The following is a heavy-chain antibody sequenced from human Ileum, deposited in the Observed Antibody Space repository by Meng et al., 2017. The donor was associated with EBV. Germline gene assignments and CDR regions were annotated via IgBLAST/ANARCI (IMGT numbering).Heavy chain of an antibody. CDR2: ISTNTGNP. CDR1: GYTFTRNA. Sequence: QLQVVQFGSEWKKPGASVKVSCKASGYTFTRNAINWVRQAPGQGLEWMGWISTNTGNPTYAQGFAGRFVFSLDTSVSTAYLQISGLKAEDTAIYYCARDSGYTRSWSGDYWGQGTLVTVSS. D-gene: IGHD6-13*01. CDR3: ARDSGYTRSWSGDY. J-gene: IGHJ4*02. V-gene: IGHV7-4-1*02.